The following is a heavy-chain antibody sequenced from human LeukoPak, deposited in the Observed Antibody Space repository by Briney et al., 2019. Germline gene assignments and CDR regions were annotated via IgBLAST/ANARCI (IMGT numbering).Heavy chain of an antibody. Sequence: SETLSLTCTVSGGSISSSNWWSWVRQPPGKGLEWIGEIYHSGSTNYNPSLKSRVTISVDKSKNQFSLKLSSVTAADTAVYYCARENYSSGWYDYWGQGTLVTVSS. D-gene: IGHD6-19*01. CDR1: GGSISSSNW. J-gene: IGHJ4*02. CDR3: ARENYSSGWYDY. V-gene: IGHV4-4*02. CDR2: IYHSGST.